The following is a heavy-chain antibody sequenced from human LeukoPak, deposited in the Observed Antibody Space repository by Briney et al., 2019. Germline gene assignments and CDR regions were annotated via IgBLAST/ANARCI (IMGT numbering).Heavy chain of an antibody. CDR3: AHRRGSGSEY. J-gene: IGHJ4*02. D-gene: IGHD3-22*01. CDR1: GFSFSTSGVA. Sequence: SGPTLVKPTQTLTLTCTFTGFSFSTSGVAVGWIRQPPGKALEWLAFIYWDDDKRYSPSLRSRLTISKDTSKNQVVLTMINMDPVDTATYYCAHRRGSGSEYWGLGTLVTISS. V-gene: IGHV2-5*02. CDR2: IYWDDDK.